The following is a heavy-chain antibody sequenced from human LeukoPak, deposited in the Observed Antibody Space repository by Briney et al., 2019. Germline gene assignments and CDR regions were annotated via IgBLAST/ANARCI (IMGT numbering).Heavy chain of an antibody. Sequence: EESLKISCKGSGYSFTSYWIGWVRQMPGKGLGWMGIIYPGDSDTRYSPSFQGQVTISADKSISTAYLQWSSLKASDTAMYYCAPTPQYSSSWSLPYYFDYWGQGTLVTVSS. V-gene: IGHV5-51*01. CDR1: GYSFTSYW. CDR3: APTPQYSSSWSLPYYFDY. D-gene: IGHD6-13*01. CDR2: IYPGDSDT. J-gene: IGHJ4*02.